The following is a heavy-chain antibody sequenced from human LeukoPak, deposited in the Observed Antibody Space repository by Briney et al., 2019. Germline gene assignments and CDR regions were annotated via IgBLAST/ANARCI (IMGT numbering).Heavy chain of an antibody. Sequence: ASVKVSCKASGYTFTGSYIHGVRQAPGQGLEWMGWINPNSGGTYYARKFQGRVTVTRDTSISTASMELSRLTSDDTAVYYCARADSSYFFDYWGQGTLVTVSS. V-gene: IGHV1-2*02. CDR3: ARADSSYFFDY. CDR1: GYTFTGSY. CDR2: INPNSGGT. J-gene: IGHJ4*02. D-gene: IGHD3-22*01.